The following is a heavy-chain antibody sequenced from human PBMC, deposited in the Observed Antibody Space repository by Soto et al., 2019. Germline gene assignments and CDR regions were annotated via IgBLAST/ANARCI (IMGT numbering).Heavy chain of an antibody. CDR1: GGTFSSYA. Sequence: SVKVSCKASGGTFSSYAISWVRQAPGQGLEWMGGIIPIFGTANYAQKFQGRVTITADESTSTAYMELSSLRSEDTAVYYCAVRDGWYYGPRPYYYYGMDVWGQGTTVTVSS. D-gene: IGHD4-17*01. J-gene: IGHJ6*02. CDR3: AVRDGWYYGPRPYYYYGMDV. V-gene: IGHV1-69*13. CDR2: IIPIFGTA.